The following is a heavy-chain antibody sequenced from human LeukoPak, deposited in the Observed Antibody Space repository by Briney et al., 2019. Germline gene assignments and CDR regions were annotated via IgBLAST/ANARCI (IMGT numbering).Heavy chain of an antibody. V-gene: IGHV4-59*08. CDR3: AILVRRDGYNLDY. CDR2: IYYSGST. J-gene: IGHJ4*02. Sequence: SETLSVTCTVSGGSISSYYWSWIRQPPGKGLEWIGYIYYSGSTTYNPSQNSRVTVSVDTSKNQFSLKLRTVPAPDTAVYYCAILVRRDGYNLDYWGQGTLVTVSS. D-gene: IGHD5-24*01. CDR1: GGSISSYY.